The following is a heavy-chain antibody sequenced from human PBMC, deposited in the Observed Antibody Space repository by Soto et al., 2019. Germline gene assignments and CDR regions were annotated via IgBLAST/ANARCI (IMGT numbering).Heavy chain of an antibody. Sequence: SETLSLTCTVSGGSISSYYWSWIRQPPGKGLEWIGYIYYSGSTNYNPSLKSRVTISVDTSKNQFSLKLSSVTAADTAVYYCASIGYCSSTSCYDFDYWGQGTLVTVSS. CDR3: ASIGYCSSTSCYDFDY. V-gene: IGHV4-59*08. D-gene: IGHD2-2*01. J-gene: IGHJ4*02. CDR1: GGSISSYY. CDR2: IYYSGST.